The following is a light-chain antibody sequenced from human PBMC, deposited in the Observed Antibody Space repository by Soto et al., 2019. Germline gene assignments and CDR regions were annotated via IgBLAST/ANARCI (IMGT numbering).Light chain of an antibody. J-gene: IGKJ4*01. Sequence: EIVLTQSPGTLSLSPGERATLSCRASQGVSSSYLAWYQQKPGQPPRLLIYGASSRATCIQDRCSGSGSGTDFTLTITRLEPDDFALYYCQHYRTSFGGGTKVEIK. CDR1: QGVSSSY. CDR3: QHYRTS. CDR2: GAS. V-gene: IGKV3-20*01.